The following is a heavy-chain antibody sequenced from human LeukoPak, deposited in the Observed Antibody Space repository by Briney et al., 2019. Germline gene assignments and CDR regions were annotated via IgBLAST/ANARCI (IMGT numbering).Heavy chain of an antibody. D-gene: IGHD2-15*01. Sequence: ASVKVSCKASGGTFSSYAISWVRQATGQGLEWMGWMNPNSGNTGYAQKFQGRVTMTRNTSISTAYMELRSLRSDDTAVYYCARDLDIVVVVAANADAFDIWGQGTMVTVSS. J-gene: IGHJ3*02. CDR3: ARDLDIVVVVAANADAFDI. V-gene: IGHV1-8*02. CDR1: GGTFSSYA. CDR2: MNPNSGNT.